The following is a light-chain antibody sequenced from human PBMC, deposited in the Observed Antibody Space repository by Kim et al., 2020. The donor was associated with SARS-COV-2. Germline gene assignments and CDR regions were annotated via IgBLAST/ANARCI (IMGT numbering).Light chain of an antibody. V-gene: IGLV3-9*01. J-gene: IGLJ1*01. CDR3: QVWDSSTYV. CDR2: RDS. Sequence: SVALDKPARFTCKGNNMGSKSVHCYRQKPGQAPVLVIYRDSNRPSGIPERFSGSNSGNTATLTISRGQAGDEADYYCQVWDSSTYVFGTGTKVTVL. CDR1: NMGSKS.